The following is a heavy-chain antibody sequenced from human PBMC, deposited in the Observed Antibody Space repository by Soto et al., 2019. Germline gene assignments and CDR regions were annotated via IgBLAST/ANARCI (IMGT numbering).Heavy chain of an antibody. V-gene: IGHV4-59*08. J-gene: IGHJ6*01. CDR2: VYDTCST. CDR1: SGPSKSHN. Sequence: QVQVQQSGPGLVKPSETLSLTCTVSSGPSKSHNWGWIRQPPGRGLEWIGYVYDTCSTSYNPSLKCRVTVSADTSTNRISLTLRFVTAADTAVYYCVRQGIGFLHGLVDVWGQGTTVIVSS. D-gene: IGHD3-10*01. CDR3: VRQGIGFLHGLVDV.